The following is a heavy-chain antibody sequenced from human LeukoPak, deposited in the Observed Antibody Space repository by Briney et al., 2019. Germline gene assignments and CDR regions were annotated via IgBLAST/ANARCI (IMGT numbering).Heavy chain of an antibody. Sequence: SETLSLTCAVYGGSFSGYYWSWIRQPPGKGAGWIGEINHSGSTNYNPSLKSRVTISVDTSKNQFSLKLSSVTAADTAVYYCARAPPVVVVAATPTSYWYFDLWGRGTLVTVSS. CDR1: GGSFSGYY. V-gene: IGHV4-34*01. CDR2: INHSGST. J-gene: IGHJ2*01. D-gene: IGHD2-15*01. CDR3: ARAPPVVVVAATPTSYWYFDL.